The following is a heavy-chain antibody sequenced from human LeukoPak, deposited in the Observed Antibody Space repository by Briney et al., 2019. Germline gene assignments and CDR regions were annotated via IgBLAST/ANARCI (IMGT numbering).Heavy chain of an antibody. CDR1: GFTFSSYW. J-gene: IGHJ4*02. D-gene: IGHD4-4*01. Sequence: GGSLRLSCAASGFTFSSYWMSWVRQAPGKGLEWVANIKQDGSEKYYVDSVKGRFTISRDNAKNSLYPQMNSLRAEDTAVYYCARDAPMATVDYWGQGTLVTVSS. CDR2: IKQDGSEK. V-gene: IGHV3-7*01. CDR3: ARDAPMATVDY.